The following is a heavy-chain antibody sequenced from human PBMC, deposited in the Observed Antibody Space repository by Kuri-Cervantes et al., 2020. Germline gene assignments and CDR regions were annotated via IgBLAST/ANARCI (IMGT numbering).Heavy chain of an antibody. D-gene: IGHD3-10*01. J-gene: IGHJ3*02. CDR2: THSGGST. Sequence: GSLRLSCAASGFTVSSNYMSWVRQAPGKGLEWVSITHSGGSTYYADSVKGRFTISRDNSKNTLSLQMNSLRGEDTAVYYCARYNTDRSGAFDIWGQGTMVTVSS. CDR3: ARYNTDRSGAFDI. V-gene: IGHV3-53*01. CDR1: GFTVSSNY.